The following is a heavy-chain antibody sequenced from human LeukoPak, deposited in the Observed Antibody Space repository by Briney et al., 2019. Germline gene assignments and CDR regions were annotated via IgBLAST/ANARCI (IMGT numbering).Heavy chain of an antibody. CDR1: GYTFTSYD. V-gene: IGHV1-8*01. CDR3: ARDRWQLNDSFDI. D-gene: IGHD4-23*01. CDR2: MNPNSGNT. J-gene: IGHJ3*02. Sequence: ASVKVSCKASGYTFTSYDINWVRQATGQGLEWMGWMNPNSGNTGYAQKFQGRVTMTRNTSISTAYMELSSLRSDDTAVYYCARDRWQLNDSFDIWGQGTMVTVSS.